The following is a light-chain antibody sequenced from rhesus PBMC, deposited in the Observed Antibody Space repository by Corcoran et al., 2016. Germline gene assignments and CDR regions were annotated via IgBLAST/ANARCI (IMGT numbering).Light chain of an antibody. CDR2: KAS. J-gene: IGKJ4*01. CDR3: QQYSSRPLT. V-gene: IGKV1-22*01. Sequence: DIQMTQSPSSLSASVGDTVTITCRASQGISSWLDWYQQTPGKAPKLLIYKASSLQSGVPSRFRGSGSGTEFTLTINSLQSEEFATYYCQQYSSRPLTFGGGTKVELK. CDR1: QGISSW.